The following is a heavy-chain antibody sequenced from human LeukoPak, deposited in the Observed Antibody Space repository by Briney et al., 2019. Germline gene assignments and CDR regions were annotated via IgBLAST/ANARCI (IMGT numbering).Heavy chain of an antibody. CDR2: ISSSGSTI. Sequence: SGGSLRLSCAASGFTFSSYEMNWVRQAPGKGLEWVSYISSSGSTIYYADSVKGRFTISRDNAKISLYLQMNSLRAEDTAVYYCASSGWAFDIWGQGTMVTVSS. CDR3: ASSGWAFDI. CDR1: GFTFSSYE. J-gene: IGHJ3*02. V-gene: IGHV3-48*03. D-gene: IGHD6-19*01.